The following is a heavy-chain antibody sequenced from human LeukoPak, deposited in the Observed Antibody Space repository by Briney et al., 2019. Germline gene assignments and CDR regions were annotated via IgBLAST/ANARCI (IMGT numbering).Heavy chain of an antibody. CDR3: ARGPSSNWSGLDF. V-gene: IGHV3-7*01. Sequence: GGSLRLSCAASGFTFNGYWMSWVRQAPGKGLEWVANIKQDGSDKYYVDSVKGRFTISRDNAKNSLYLQMNSLRAEDTAVYYCARGPSSNWSGLDFWGQGTLLTVSS. CDR1: GFTFNGYW. D-gene: IGHD6-13*01. CDR2: IKQDGSDK. J-gene: IGHJ4*02.